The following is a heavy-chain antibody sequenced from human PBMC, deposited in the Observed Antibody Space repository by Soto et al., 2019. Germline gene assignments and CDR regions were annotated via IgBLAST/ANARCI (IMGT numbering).Heavy chain of an antibody. CDR1: GFTFSSYG. CDR3: ARDIPPGRGGYYYGMDV. Sequence: GGSLRLSCAASGFTFSSYGMHWVRQAPGKGLEWVAVIWYDGSNKYYADSVKGRFTISRDNSKNTLYLQMNSLRAEDTAVYYCARDIPPGRGGYYYGMDVWGQGTTVTVSS. CDR2: IWYDGSNK. V-gene: IGHV3-33*01. D-gene: IGHD2-21*01. J-gene: IGHJ6*02.